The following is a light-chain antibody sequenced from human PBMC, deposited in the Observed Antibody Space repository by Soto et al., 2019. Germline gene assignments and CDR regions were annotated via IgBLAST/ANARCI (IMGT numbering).Light chain of an antibody. CDR3: QSYDSSLSGWV. CDR2: ANS. Sequence: QSVLTQAPSVSGAPGQRVTISCTGSTSNIGAGYDVHWYQQLPGTAPKVLIYANSNRPSGVPDRFSGSKSGTSASLAITGLQAEDEADYYCQSYDSSLSGWVFAGGTKLTVL. J-gene: IGLJ3*02. V-gene: IGLV1-40*01. CDR1: TSNIGAGYD.